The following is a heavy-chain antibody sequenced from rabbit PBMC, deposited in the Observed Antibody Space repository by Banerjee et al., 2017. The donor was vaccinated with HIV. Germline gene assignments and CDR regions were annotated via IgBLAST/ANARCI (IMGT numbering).Heavy chain of an antibody. V-gene: IGHV1S45*01. J-gene: IGHJ4*01. CDR3: ARDLAGVAGWNFNL. CDR2: IYAGGNDNT. CDR1: GFSFSSGYD. Sequence: QEQLEESGGGLVKPEGSLTLTCTASGFSFSSGYDMCWVRQAPGKGLEWIACIYAGGNDNTYYANWAKGRFTISKTSSTTVTLQMTSLTAADTATYFCARDLAGVAGWNFNLWGQGTLVTVS. D-gene: IGHD4-1*01.